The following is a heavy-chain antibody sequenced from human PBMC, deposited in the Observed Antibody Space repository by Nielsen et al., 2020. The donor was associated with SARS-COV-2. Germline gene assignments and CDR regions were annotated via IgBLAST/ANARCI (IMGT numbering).Heavy chain of an antibody. CDR3: ARDREDGMGLDY. Sequence: GGSLRLSCAASGFTVSSNYMSWVRQAPGKGLEWVSVIYSGGGAYYADSVKGRFTISRDNSKNTLYLQMNSLRAEDTAVYYCARDREDGMGLDYWGQGTLVTVSS. J-gene: IGHJ4*02. CDR1: GFTVSSNY. V-gene: IGHV3-53*01. D-gene: IGHD5-24*01. CDR2: IYSGGGA.